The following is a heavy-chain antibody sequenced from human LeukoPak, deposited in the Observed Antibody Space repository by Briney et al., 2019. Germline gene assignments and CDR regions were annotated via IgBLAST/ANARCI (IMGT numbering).Heavy chain of an antibody. V-gene: IGHV3-7*01. CDR2: IKQDGSEK. Sequence: PGGSLRLSCAASGFTFSSYWMSWVRQAPGKGLEWVANIKQDGSEKYYVDSVKGRFTISRDNAKNSLYLQMNSLRAEDTAVYYCARDSGYDYTQRWLWRSWYEDGLSHWGQGTLVTVSS. CDR1: GFTFSSYW. CDR3: ARDSGYDYTQRWLWRSWYEDGLSH. J-gene: IGHJ4*02. D-gene: IGHD5-12*01.